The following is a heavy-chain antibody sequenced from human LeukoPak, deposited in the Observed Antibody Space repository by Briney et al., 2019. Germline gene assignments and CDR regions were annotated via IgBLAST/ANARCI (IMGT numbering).Heavy chain of an antibody. V-gene: IGHV4-59*01. CDR3: ARSRVWLQFGS. CDR1: GGCISSYY. D-gene: IGHD5-24*01. J-gene: IGHJ4*02. Sequence: SETLSLTCTVSGGCISSYYWSWIRQPPGKGLEWIGYIYYSGSTNYNPSLKSRVTISVDTSKNQFSLKLSSVTAADTAVYYCARSRVWLQFGSWGQGTLVTVSS. CDR2: IYYSGST.